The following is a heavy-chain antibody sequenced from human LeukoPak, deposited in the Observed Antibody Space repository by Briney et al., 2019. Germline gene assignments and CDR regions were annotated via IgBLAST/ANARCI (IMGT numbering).Heavy chain of an antibody. Sequence: PSETLSLTCAVSGYFISSGYYWGWIRQPPGKGLEWIGSIYHSGSTYYNPSLKSRVTISVDTSKNQFSLKLSSVTAADTAVYYCASTYYDFWSGYYYYMDVWGKGTTVTVSS. V-gene: IGHV4-38-2*01. CDR2: IYHSGST. CDR3: ASTYYDFWSGYYYYMDV. J-gene: IGHJ6*03. CDR1: GYFISSGYY. D-gene: IGHD3-3*01.